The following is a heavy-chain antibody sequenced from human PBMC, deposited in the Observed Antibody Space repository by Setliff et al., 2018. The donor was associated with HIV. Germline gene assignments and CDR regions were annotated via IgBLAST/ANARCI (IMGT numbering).Heavy chain of an antibody. CDR2: IYNRGST. D-gene: IGHD2-15*01. J-gene: IGHJ4*02. Sequence: SETLSLTCAVSGYAISSGYYWGWIRRPPGKGLEWIGSIYNRGSTYYNPSLKSRVTISVDTSKNQFSLKLSSVTAADTAVYYCARQAWHSGRNGYFVDYWGQGTLVTVSS. CDR3: ARQAWHSGRNGYFVDY. V-gene: IGHV4-38-2*01. CDR1: GYAISSGYY.